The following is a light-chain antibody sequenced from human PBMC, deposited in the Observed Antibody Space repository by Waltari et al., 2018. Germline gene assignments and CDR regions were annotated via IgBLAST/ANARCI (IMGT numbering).Light chain of an antibody. CDR3: QQYYVFPRT. J-gene: IGKJ1*01. V-gene: IGKV3-20*01. Sequence: EIVLTQSPGTLSLSPGERATLSCRASQSVSSSFLAWYQQKPGQAPRLLIYGASSRTTGIPDRFSGSGSGTDFTLTITRLEPEDVAVYYCQQYYVFPRTFGPGTKVTIK. CDR1: QSVSSSF. CDR2: GAS.